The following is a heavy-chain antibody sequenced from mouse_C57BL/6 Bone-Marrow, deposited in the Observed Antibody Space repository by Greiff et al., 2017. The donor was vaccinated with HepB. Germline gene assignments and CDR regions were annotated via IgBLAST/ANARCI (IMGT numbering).Heavy chain of an antibody. CDR1: GYTFTSYW. J-gene: IGHJ3*01. D-gene: IGHD1-1*01. V-gene: IGHV1-55*01. CDR2: IYPGSGST. CDR3: AKIYYYGSRAWFAY. Sequence: VQLQQPGAELVKPGASVKMSCKASGYTFTSYWITWVKQRPGQGLEWIGDIYPGSGSTNYNEKFKSKATLTVDTSSSTAYMQLSSLTSEDSAVYYCAKIYYYGSRAWFAYWGQGTLVTVSA.